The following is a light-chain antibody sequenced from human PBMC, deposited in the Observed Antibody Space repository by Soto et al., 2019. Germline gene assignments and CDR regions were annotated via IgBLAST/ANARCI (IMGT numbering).Light chain of an antibody. J-gene: IGKJ1*01. V-gene: IGKV1-5*03. CDR1: QSIDSW. CDR2: KAS. Sequence: DIQMTQSPSTMSASVGDRVTITCRASQSIDSWLAWYQQKPGKAPKFLMYKASNLESGVPLRFSGSGSETEFTLTISSLQPDDFAIYYCQHYKSYTWTFGQGTKVELK. CDR3: QHYKSYTWT.